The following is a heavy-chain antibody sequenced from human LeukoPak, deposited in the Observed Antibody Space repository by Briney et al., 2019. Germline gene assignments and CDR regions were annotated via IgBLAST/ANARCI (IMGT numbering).Heavy chain of an antibody. Sequence: PSETLSLTCTVSGDSVRSKYWTWIRQPRGKGLEWIGYIYYSGSSNYNPSLRSRVTISLDTSKNQLSQKLTSVTAVDTAVYYCTRGGGLGYCTGSSCYSDYWGQGILVTVSS. J-gene: IGHJ4*02. D-gene: IGHD2-15*01. CDR2: IYYSGSS. CDR1: GDSVRSKY. V-gene: IGHV4-59*02. CDR3: TRGGGLGYCTGSSCYSDY.